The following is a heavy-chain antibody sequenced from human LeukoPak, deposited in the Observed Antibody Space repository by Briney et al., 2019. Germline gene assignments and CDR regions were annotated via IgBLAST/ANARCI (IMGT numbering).Heavy chain of an antibody. CDR1: GGSISSGGYS. J-gene: IGHJ5*02. CDR3: ARVAVAGTWFDP. CDR2: IYHSGST. Sequence: PSETLSLTCAVSGGSISSGGYSWSWIRQPPGKGLEWIGYIYHSGSTYYNPSLKSRVTISVGRSKNQFSLKLSSVTAADTAVYYCARVAVAGTWFDPWGQGTLVTVSS. V-gene: IGHV4-30-2*01. D-gene: IGHD6-19*01.